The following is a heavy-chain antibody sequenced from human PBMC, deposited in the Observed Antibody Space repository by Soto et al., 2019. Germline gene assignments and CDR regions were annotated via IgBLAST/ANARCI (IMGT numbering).Heavy chain of an antibody. D-gene: IGHD2-15*01. J-gene: IGHJ4*02. CDR2: ISGSGGST. CDR3: AKNVIVSLVAATLDY. Sequence: GGSLRLSCAASGFTFSSYAMSWVRQAPGKGLEWVSAISGSGGSTYYADSVKGRFTISRDNSKNTLYLQMNSLRAEDTAVYYCAKNVIVSLVAATLDYWGQGTLVTVSS. CDR1: GFTFSSYA. V-gene: IGHV3-23*01.